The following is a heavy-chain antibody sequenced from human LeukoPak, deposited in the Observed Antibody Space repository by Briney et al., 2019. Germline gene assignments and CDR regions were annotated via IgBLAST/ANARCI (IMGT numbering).Heavy chain of an antibody. J-gene: IGHJ4*02. CDR2: INPNGITT. CDR3: ARDFAGDRDY. D-gene: IGHD4-17*01. Sequence: PGGSLRLSCAASGFIFRNYWMHWVRQAPGKGLVWAARINPNGITTTYTDSVKGRFTISRDNAKNTLYLQMNSLRAEDTAVYYCARDFAGDRDYWGQGTLVTVSS. V-gene: IGHV3-74*01. CDR1: GFIFRNYW.